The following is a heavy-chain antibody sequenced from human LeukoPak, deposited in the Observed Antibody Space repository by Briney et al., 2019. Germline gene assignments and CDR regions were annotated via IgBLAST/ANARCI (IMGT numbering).Heavy chain of an antibody. J-gene: IGHJ4*02. D-gene: IGHD3-3*01. CDR1: GFTFSNHS. Sequence: GGSLRLSCAASGFTFSNHSMNRVRQVPGKGLEWISYISSSSSARYYAGSVKGRFTISRDDASNSLYLQMNSLRAEDTAIYYCARMSGSRLPGYWGQGALVTVSS. CDR3: ARMSGSRLPGY. V-gene: IGHV3-48*01. CDR2: ISSSSSAR.